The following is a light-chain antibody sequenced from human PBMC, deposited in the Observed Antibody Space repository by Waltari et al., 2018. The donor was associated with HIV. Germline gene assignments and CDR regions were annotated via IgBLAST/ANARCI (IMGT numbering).Light chain of an antibody. Sequence: QSALTQPPSASGPPGQSVTISCTGTSSDAGGYDFVSWYQHRAGKVPKLIIYDVTKRPSGVPDRFSGSKSGNTASLTVSGLRAEDEADYYCTSYAGDTNYLVFGTGTKVTVL. CDR1: SSDAGGYDF. CDR2: DVT. CDR3: TSYAGDTNYLV. J-gene: IGLJ1*01. V-gene: IGLV2-8*01.